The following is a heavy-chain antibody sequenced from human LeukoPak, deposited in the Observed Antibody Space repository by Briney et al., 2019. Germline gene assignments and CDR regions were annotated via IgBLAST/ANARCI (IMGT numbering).Heavy chain of an antibody. CDR1: GFTFSSSW. CDR3: ARGPLSRPFDY. CDR2: IKQDGSDK. J-gene: IGHJ4*02. V-gene: IGHV3-7*05. Sequence: GRSLRLSCTASGFTFSSSWMSWVRQAPGKGLEWVANIKQDGSDKYYVDSVKGRFTISRDNAKNSLYLQMDSLRAEDTAVYYCARGPLSRPFDYWGQGTLVTVSS. D-gene: IGHD2-15*01.